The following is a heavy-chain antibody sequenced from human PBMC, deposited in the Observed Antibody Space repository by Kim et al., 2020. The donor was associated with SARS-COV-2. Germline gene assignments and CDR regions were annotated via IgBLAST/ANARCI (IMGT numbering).Heavy chain of an antibody. J-gene: IGHJ6*02. V-gene: IGHV4-59*01. Sequence: SETLSLTCTVSGGSISSYYWSWIRQPPGKGLEWIGYIYYSGSTNYNPSLKSRVTISVDTSKNQFSLKLSSVTAADTAVYYCARGDYRFGELSYYYGMDVWGQGTTVTVSS. CDR2: IYYSGST. CDR1: GGSISSYY. D-gene: IGHD3-10*01. CDR3: ARGDYRFGELSYYYGMDV.